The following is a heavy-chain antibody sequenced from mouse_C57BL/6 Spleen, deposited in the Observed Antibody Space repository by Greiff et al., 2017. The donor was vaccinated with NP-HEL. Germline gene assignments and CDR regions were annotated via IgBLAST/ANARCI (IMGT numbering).Heavy chain of an antibody. D-gene: IGHD2-4*01. Sequence: QVQLKESGAELVKPGASVKMSCKASGYTFTTYPIEWMKQNHGKSLEWIGNFHPYNDDTKYNEKFKGKATLTVEKSSSTVYLELSRLTSDDSAVYYCARGSYDYDVLDYWGQGTTLTVSS. CDR2: FHPYNDDT. V-gene: IGHV1-47*01. J-gene: IGHJ2*01. CDR3: ARGSYDYDVLDY. CDR1: GYTFTTYP.